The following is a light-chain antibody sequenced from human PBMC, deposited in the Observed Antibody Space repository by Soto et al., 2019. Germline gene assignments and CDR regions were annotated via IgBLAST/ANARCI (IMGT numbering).Light chain of an antibody. Sequence: DIQMTQSPSSVSASVGDRATITCRASQDITSWLVWYQQKPGKAPKLLIFAASSLPSGVPSRFGGSGSGTDFTLTISSLQPEDFATYYCQQAYSFPFTFGPGTKVDIK. CDR3: QQAYSFPFT. CDR1: QDITSW. CDR2: AAS. V-gene: IGKV1D-12*01. J-gene: IGKJ3*01.